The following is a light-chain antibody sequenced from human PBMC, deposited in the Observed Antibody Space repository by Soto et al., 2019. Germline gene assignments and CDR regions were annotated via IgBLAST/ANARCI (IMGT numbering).Light chain of an antibody. V-gene: IGKV1-39*01. Sequence: DIKMTQSPSTLSGSVGDRVTITCRASQSISTYLNWYLQKPGKAPKLLIYAASNLQSGVPSRFSGSGSGTDFTLTISSLQPEDFATYFCQQSYSTPPWPFGQGTKVDIK. CDR1: QSISTY. J-gene: IGKJ1*01. CDR2: AAS. CDR3: QQSYSTPPWP.